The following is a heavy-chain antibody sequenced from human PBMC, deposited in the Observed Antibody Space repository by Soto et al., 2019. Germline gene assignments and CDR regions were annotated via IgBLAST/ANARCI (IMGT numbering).Heavy chain of an antibody. Sequence: QVQLVQSGAEVKKPGSSVKVSCKASGDTFNFYTINWVRQAPGLGLEWMGRFNPILSFSNSALKFQGRVTLTADKSTSTAYMVLSSLRSEDTAIYYCATSFGSGSRAFDYWGQGALGTVAS. V-gene: IGHV1-69*02. J-gene: IGHJ4*02. CDR3: ATSFGSGSRAFDY. D-gene: IGHD3-10*01. CDR2: FNPILSFS. CDR1: GDTFNFYT.